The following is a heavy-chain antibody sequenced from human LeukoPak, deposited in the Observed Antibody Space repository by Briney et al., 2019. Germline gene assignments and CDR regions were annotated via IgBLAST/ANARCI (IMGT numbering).Heavy chain of an antibody. CDR1: GFTFSSYW. CDR3: AKEQYGGTYYFDY. CDR2: MSYDGSNK. V-gene: IGHV3-30*18. Sequence: GGSLRLSCAASGFTFSSYWMHWVRQAPGKGLEWVAVMSYDGSNKYYADSVKGRFTISRDNSKNTLYLQMNSLRPEDTAVYYCAKEQYGGTYYFDYWGQGTLVTVSS. J-gene: IGHJ4*02. D-gene: IGHD1-26*01.